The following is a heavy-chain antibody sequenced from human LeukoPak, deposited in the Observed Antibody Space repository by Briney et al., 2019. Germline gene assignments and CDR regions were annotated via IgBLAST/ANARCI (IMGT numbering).Heavy chain of an antibody. CDR3: AILIVAGTHFDY. V-gene: IGHV1-46*01. CDR1: GYTFTSYY. CDR2: INPSGGST. J-gene: IGHJ4*02. D-gene: IGHD6-19*01. Sequence: GASVKVSCKASGYTFTSYYMHWVRQAPGQGLEWMGIINPSGGSTSYAQKFQGRVTMTRDTSTSTVYMELSSLRSEDTAVYYCAILIVAGTHFDYWGQGTLVTVSS.